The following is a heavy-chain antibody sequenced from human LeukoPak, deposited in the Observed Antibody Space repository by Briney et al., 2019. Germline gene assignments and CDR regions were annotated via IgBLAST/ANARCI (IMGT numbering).Heavy chain of an antibody. D-gene: IGHD2-2*01. J-gene: IGHJ6*02. CDR1: GGTFSSYT. CDR2: IIPILGIA. V-gene: IGHV1-69*02. CDR3: ARGSVVQYYYYYYGMDV. Sequence: ASVKVSCKASGGTFSSYTISWVRQAPGQGLEWMGRIIPILGIANYAQKFQGRVTITADKSTSTAYMELSSLRSEDTAVYYCARGSVVQYYYYYYGMDVWGQGTTVTVSS.